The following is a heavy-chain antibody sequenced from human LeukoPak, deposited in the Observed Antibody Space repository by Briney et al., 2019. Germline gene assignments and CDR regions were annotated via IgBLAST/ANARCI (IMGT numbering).Heavy chain of an antibody. CDR1: GFTFSSYA. D-gene: IGHD3-10*01. J-gene: IGHJ4*02. CDR2: ISGSGGST. CDR3: AREFRGVISYFDY. V-gene: IGHV3-23*01. Sequence: GGSLRLSCAASGFTFSSYAMSWVRQAPGKGLEWVSGISGSGGSTYYADSVKGRFTISRDNSKNTLYLQMNSLRAEDTTVYYCAREFRGVISYFDYWGQGTLVTVSS.